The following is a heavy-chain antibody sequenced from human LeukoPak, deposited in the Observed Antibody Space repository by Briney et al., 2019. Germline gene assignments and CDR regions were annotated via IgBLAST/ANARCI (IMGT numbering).Heavy chain of an antibody. CDR3: AVQDPSGYYGDYGY. J-gene: IGHJ4*02. D-gene: IGHD4-17*01. CDR1: GFTFSSYS. CDR2: IYSGGST. Sequence: GGSLRLSCAASGFTFSSYSMHWLRQAPGKGLEWVSVIYSGGSTYYADSVKGRFTISRDNSKNTLYLQMNSLRAEDTAVYYCAVQDPSGYYGDYGYWGQGTLVTVSS. V-gene: IGHV3-53*01.